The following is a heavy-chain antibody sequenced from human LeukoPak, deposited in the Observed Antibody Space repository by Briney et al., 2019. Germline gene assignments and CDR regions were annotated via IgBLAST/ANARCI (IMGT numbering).Heavy chain of an antibody. Sequence: GGSLRLSCAASGFTFSSYAMHWVRQAPVKGLEYVSAISSNGGSTYYANSVKGRFTISRDNSKNTLYLQMGSLRAEDMAVYYCARGTRGIAAAGVDYWGQGTLVTVSS. J-gene: IGHJ4*02. D-gene: IGHD6-13*01. CDR3: ARGTRGIAAAGVDY. CDR1: GFTFSSYA. CDR2: ISSNGGST. V-gene: IGHV3-64*01.